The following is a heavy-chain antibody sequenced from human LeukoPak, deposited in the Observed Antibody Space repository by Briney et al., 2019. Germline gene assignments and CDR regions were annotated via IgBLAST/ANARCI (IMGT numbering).Heavy chain of an antibody. D-gene: IGHD1-26*01. J-gene: IGHJ4*02. CDR3: ARASASYGDSAY. CDR1: GFKFSSFS. Sequence: GGSLRLSCAASGFKFSSFSMGWVRQAPGKGVEWLSYITSTSRATYYADSLQGRFTISRDNAKNSLYLQINSLRADDTAGYYCARASASYGDSAYWGQGTLVTVSS. CDR2: ITSTSRAT. V-gene: IGHV3-48*04.